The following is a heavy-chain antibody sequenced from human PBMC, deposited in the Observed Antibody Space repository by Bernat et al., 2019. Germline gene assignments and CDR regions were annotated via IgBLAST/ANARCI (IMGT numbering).Heavy chain of an antibody. D-gene: IGHD1-26*01. CDR2: INSDGSST. CDR3: ARDGGNYWGWFDP. Sequence: EVQLVESGGGLVQPGGSLRLSCAASGFTFISYWMHWVRQAPGKGLVGVSRINSDGSSTSYADPVKGRFTISSDNANNTVDLKMNSLRAEDTAVYYCARDGGNYWGWFDPWGQGTLVTVSS. J-gene: IGHJ5*02. CDR1: GFTFISYW. V-gene: IGHV3-74*01.